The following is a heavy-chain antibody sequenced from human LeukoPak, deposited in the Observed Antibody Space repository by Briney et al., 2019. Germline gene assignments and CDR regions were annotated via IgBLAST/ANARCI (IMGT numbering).Heavy chain of an antibody. CDR3: ASPIVRATTIDY. J-gene: IGHJ4*02. D-gene: IGHD1-26*01. V-gene: IGHV3-21*01. Sequence: GGSLRLSCAASGFTFSSYSMNWVRQAPGKGLEWVSSISSSSSYIYYADSVKGRFTISRDNAKNSLYLQMNCMRAEDTAVYYCASPIVRATTIDYWGQGTLVTVYS. CDR2: ISSSSSYI. CDR1: GFTFSSYS.